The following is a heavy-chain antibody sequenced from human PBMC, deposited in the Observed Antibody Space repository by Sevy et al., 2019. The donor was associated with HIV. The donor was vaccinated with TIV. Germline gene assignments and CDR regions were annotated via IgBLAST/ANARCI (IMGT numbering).Heavy chain of an antibody. V-gene: IGHV3-74*01. D-gene: IGHD2-15*01. J-gene: IGHJ4*02. Sequence: GGSLRISCAASGFTFSSYWMHWVRQDPGKGLVWVSRIDTDGSRISYADSVKGRFTISRDNVKNTLYLQMNSLRAEDTALYYCARGGSTYSLDWGQGTLVTVSS. CDR1: GFTFSSYW. CDR3: ARGGSTYSLD. CDR2: IDTDGSRI.